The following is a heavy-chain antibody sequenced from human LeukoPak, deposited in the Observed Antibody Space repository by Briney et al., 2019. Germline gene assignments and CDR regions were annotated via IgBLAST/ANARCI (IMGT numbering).Heavy chain of an antibody. CDR1: GGSVSSGSYY. Sequence: SETLSLTCTVSGGSVSSGSYYWSWIRQPPGKGLEWIGYIYYSGSTNYNPSLKSRVTISVDTSKNQFSLELSSVTAADTAVYYCARARITAPYFDYWGQGTLVTVSS. D-gene: IGHD3-10*01. CDR3: ARARITAPYFDY. V-gene: IGHV4-61*01. J-gene: IGHJ4*02. CDR2: IYYSGST.